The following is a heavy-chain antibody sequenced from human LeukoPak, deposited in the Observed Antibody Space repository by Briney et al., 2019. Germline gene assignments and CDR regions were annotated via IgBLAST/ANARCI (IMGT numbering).Heavy chain of an antibody. J-gene: IGHJ5*02. CDR1: GYTFTSYY. Sequence: ASVRVSCKTSGYTFTSYYIHWVRQAPGQGLEWMGIINPSGGSTTYAQKYQGRVTMTRDTSTSTVYMELSSLRSEDTAVYYCARGSGSSWFDPWGQGTLVTVSS. CDR3: ARGSGSSWFDP. V-gene: IGHV1-46*01. D-gene: IGHD1-26*01. CDR2: INPSGGST.